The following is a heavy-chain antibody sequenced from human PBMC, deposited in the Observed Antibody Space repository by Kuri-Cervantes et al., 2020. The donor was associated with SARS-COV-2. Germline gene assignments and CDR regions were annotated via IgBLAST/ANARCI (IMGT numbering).Heavy chain of an antibody. CDR2: IIPMFDSL. Sequence: SVKVSCKASGGTLRNYAISWVRQAPGQGLEWMGGIIPMFDSLNYAQKFQGRVTLTTDESTSTAYMELSRLRSDDTAVYYCARAAEGRYYFDYWGQGTLVTVSS. V-gene: IGHV1-69*05. CDR1: GGTLRNYA. J-gene: IGHJ4*02. CDR3: ARAAEGRYYFDY.